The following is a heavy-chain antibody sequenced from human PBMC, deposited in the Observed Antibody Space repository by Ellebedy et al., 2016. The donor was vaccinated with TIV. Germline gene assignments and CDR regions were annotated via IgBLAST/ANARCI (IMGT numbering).Heavy chain of an antibody. V-gene: IGHV1-2*04. CDR2: INPNSGGT. CDR3: ARVAAAGAPYSYFDS. CDR1: GYTFTGYN. Sequence: AASVKVSCKASGYTFTGYNMHWVRQAPGQGLEWMGWINPNSGGTNYAQKFQGWVTMTRDTSISTAYMELSRLRSDDTAVYYCARVAAAGAPYSYFDSWGQGTLVTVSS. J-gene: IGHJ4*02. D-gene: IGHD6-13*01.